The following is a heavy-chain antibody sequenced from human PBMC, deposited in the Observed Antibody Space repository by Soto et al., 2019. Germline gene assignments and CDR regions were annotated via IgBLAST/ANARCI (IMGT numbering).Heavy chain of an antibody. J-gene: IGHJ4*02. CDR2: VNPSGGST. Sequence: GASVKVSCKASGYTFTSYYMHWVRQAPGQGLEWMGIVNPSGGSTSYAQKFQGRVTMTRDTSTSTVYMELSSLRSEDTAVYYCARDYEDGYFDDWCQGTLVTVAS. CDR3: ARDYEDGYFDD. D-gene: IGHD3-3*01. CDR1: GYTFTSYY. V-gene: IGHV1-46*01.